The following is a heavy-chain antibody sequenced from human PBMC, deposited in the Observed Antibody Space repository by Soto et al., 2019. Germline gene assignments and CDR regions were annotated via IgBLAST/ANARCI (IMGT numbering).Heavy chain of an antibody. D-gene: IGHD6-13*01. Sequence: EVHLVESGGGLVQPGGSLRLSCAVSGFTFSSYDMHWVRQVTGKGLEWVSAIGTAGDTYYPGSVKGRFTISRENAKNSLYLQMNSLRAGDTAVYYCARANAGLYYFDYWGQGTLVTVSS. CDR2: IGTAGDT. CDR3: ARANAGLYYFDY. V-gene: IGHV3-13*01. J-gene: IGHJ4*02. CDR1: GFTFSSYD.